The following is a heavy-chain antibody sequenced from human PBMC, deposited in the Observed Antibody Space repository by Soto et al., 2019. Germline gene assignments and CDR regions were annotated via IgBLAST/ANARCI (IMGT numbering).Heavy chain of an antibody. CDR2: IYYSGST. CDR1: GGSVSSGSYY. CDR3: ARAPRTDWGYNYYVMDV. D-gene: IGHD7-27*01. J-gene: IGHJ6*02. V-gene: IGHV4-61*01. Sequence: SETLSLTCTVSGGSVSSGSYYWSWIRQPPGKGLEWIGYIYYSGSTNYNPSLKSRVTISVDTSKNQFSLKLSSVTAADTAVYYCARAPRTDWGYNYYVMDVWGQGTTVTVSS.